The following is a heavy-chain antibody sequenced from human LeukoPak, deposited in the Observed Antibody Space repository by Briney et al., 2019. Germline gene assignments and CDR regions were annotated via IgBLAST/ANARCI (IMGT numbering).Heavy chain of an antibody. CDR1: GGTFSSYA. J-gene: IGHJ4*02. CDR2: IIPILGIA. V-gene: IGHV1-69*04. CDR3: ANSPYGSGSYYWVY. D-gene: IGHD3-10*01. Sequence: SVKVSCKASGGTFSSYAISWVRQAPGQGLGWMGRIIPILGIANYAQKFQGRVTITADKSTSTAYMELSSLRSEDTAVYYCANSPYGSGSYYWVYWGQGTLVTVSS.